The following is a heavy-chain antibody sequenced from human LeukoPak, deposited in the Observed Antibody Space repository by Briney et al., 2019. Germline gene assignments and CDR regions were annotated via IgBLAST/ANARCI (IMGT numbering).Heavy chain of an antibody. J-gene: IGHJ3*02. CDR1: GTTISSYY. CDR3: ALDTSGRSDDSFDI. CDR2: IHYSGNS. V-gene: IGHV4-59*01. Sequence: SETLSLTCTVSGTTISSYYWSWIRQPPGKGLEWIGYIHYSGNSNYNPSLKSRVTISVDTSNNQFSLKLRSVTAADTAVYYCALDTSGRSDDSFDIWGQGTTVTVSS. D-gene: IGHD6-19*01.